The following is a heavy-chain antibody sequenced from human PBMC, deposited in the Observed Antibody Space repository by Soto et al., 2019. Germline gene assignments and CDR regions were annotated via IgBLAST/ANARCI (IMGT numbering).Heavy chain of an antibody. Sequence: PGGSLRLSCAASGFTVSSNHMSWVRQAPGRGLEWVSVIYSGGSTYYADSVKGRFTISRDNSKNTLYLQMNSLRAEDTALYYCARGASDYPGYFDSWGQGTLVTVSS. D-gene: IGHD4-17*01. CDR3: ARGASDYPGYFDS. V-gene: IGHV3-66*01. J-gene: IGHJ4*02. CDR1: GFTVSSNH. CDR2: IYSGGST.